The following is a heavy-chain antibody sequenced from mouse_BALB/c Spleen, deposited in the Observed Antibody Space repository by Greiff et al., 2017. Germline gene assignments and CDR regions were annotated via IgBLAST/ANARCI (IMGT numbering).Heavy chain of an antibody. CDR1: GFTFSSYG. CDR2: ISSGGSYT. J-gene: IGHJ1*01. V-gene: IGHV5-6*01. CDR3: ARETTVVAWYFDV. Sequence: EVQLVESGGDLVKPGGSLKLSCAASGFTFSSYGMSWVRQTPDKRLEWVATISSGGSYTYYPDSVKGRFTISRDNAKNTLYLQMSSLKSEDTAMYYCARETTVVAWYFDVWGAGTTVTVSS. D-gene: IGHD1-1*01.